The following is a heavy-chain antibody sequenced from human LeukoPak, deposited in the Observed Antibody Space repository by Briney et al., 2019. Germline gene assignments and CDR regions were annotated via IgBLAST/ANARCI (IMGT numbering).Heavy chain of an antibody. CDR3: ARGRHNIVVRGGNWFDP. D-gene: IGHD2-15*01. J-gene: IGHJ5*02. Sequence: SETLSLTCAVYGGSFSGYYWSWIRQPPGKGLEWIGEINHSGSTNYNPSLKSRVTISVDTSKNQFSLKLSSVTAADTAVYYCARGRHNIVVRGGNWFDPWGQGTLVTVSS. CDR2: INHSGST. V-gene: IGHV4-34*01. CDR1: GGSFSGYY.